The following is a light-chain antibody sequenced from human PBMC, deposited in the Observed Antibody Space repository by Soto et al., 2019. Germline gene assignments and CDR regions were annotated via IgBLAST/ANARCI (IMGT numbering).Light chain of an antibody. Sequence: AIQLTQSPSALSASVGDRVTITCRASLGIRNDLGWYQQKPGEAPRLLVYGASTLQSGVPSRFSGSGSGIEFTLTISSLQLEDFGTYYCLQDYNYPLTFGGGTRLEI. CDR1: LGIRND. CDR3: LQDYNYPLT. V-gene: IGKV1-6*02. J-gene: IGKJ4*01. CDR2: GAS.